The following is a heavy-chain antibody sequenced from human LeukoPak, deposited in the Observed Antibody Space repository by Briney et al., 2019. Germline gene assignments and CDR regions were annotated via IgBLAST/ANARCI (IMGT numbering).Heavy chain of an antibody. J-gene: IGHJ3*02. D-gene: IGHD3-22*01. CDR2: ISAYNGNT. CDR3: ARDTGDYYDSSGYYYRWSVDAFDI. CDR1: GYTFTSYG. Sequence: ASVKVARQASGYTFTSYGISWVRQAPGRGLEWMGCISAYNGNTNYPQKLQGKVTLTIDKSTSTPYIEPRNLRSGDTAVYYGARDTGDYYDSSGYYYRWSVDAFDIWGQGTMVTVSS. V-gene: IGHV1-18*01.